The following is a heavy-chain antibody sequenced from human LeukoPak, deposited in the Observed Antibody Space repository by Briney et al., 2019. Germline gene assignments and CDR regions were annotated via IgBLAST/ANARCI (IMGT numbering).Heavy chain of an antibody. CDR3: AKSQLVYCSGGSCFDAFDI. D-gene: IGHD2-15*01. V-gene: IGHV3-23*01. Sequence: GGSLRLFCAASGFTFRSYAINWVRQAPGKGLEWVSAISHSWYTTYYADSVKGRFTIYRDNSKNTLYLQMNTLRAEDTAVYYCAKSQLVYCSGGSCFDAFDIWGQGTMVTVSS. CDR2: ISHSWYTT. J-gene: IGHJ3*02. CDR1: GFTFRSYA.